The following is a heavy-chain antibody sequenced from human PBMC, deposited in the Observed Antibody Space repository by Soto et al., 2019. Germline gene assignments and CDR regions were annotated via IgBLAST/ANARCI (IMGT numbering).Heavy chain of an antibody. CDR1: GFTFSSYA. Sequence: GGSLRLSCAASGFTFSSYAMHWVRQAPGKGLEWVAVISYDGSNKYYADSVKGRFTISRDNSKNTLYLQMNSLRAEDTAVYYCASAGPYYYYYGMDVWGQGTTVTVSS. CDR2: ISYDGSNK. V-gene: IGHV3-30-3*01. CDR3: ASAGPYYYYYGMDV. J-gene: IGHJ6*02.